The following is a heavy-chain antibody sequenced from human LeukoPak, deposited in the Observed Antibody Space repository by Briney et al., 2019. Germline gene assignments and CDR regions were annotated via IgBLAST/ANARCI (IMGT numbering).Heavy chain of an antibody. CDR1: GGSFSGYY. D-gene: IGHD6-6*01. CDR3: ARVSFPYSSSSRGGWFDP. J-gene: IGHJ5*02. Sequence: PSETLSLTCAVYGGSFSGYYWSWIRQPPGKGLEWIGEINHSGSTNYNPSLKSRVTISVDMSKNQFSLKLSSVTAADTAVYYCARVSFPYSSSSRGGWFDPWGQGTLVTVSS. V-gene: IGHV4-34*01. CDR2: INHSGST.